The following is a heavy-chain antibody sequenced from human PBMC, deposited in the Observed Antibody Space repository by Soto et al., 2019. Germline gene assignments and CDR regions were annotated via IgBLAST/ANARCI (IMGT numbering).Heavy chain of an antibody. D-gene: IGHD2-15*01. V-gene: IGHV3-11*01. CDR2: ISSGGSHI. J-gene: IGHJ6*03. CDR1: GFTFSDYY. Sequence: QVQLVESGGGLVKPGGSLRLSCAASGFTFSDYYMSWIRQAPGKGLEWVSYISSGGSHIYYTDSVKGRFTISRDNAENSLCLQMNSLRGEDTAVYYCAGDPRYCSGGSCYSAGEGHYYYYMDVWGKGTTVTVSS. CDR3: AGDPRYCSGGSCYSAGEGHYYYYMDV.